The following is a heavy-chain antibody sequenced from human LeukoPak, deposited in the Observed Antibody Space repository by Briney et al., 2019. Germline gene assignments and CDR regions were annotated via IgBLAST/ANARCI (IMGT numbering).Heavy chain of an antibody. Sequence: GGSLRLSCAASGFTFSSYGMHWVRQAPGKGLEWVAFIRYDGSNKYYADSVKGRFTISRDNSENTLYLQMNSLRAEDTAVYYCAKVSERYSSFWYFDLWGRGTLVTVSS. J-gene: IGHJ2*01. D-gene: IGHD4-11*01. V-gene: IGHV3-30*02. CDR1: GFTFSSYG. CDR3: AKVSERYSSFWYFDL. CDR2: IRYDGSNK.